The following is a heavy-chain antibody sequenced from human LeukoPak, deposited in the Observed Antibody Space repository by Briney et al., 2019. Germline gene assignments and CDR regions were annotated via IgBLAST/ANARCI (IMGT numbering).Heavy chain of an antibody. Sequence: SETLSLTCTVSGGSISSGGYYWSWIRQHPGKGLEWIGYIYYSGSTYYNPSLKSRVTISVDTSKNQLSLKLSSVTAADTAVYYCARPYYYDSRIDPWGQGILVTASS. CDR1: GGSISSGGYY. CDR2: IYYSGST. D-gene: IGHD3-22*01. V-gene: IGHV4-31*03. CDR3: ARPYYYDSRIDP. J-gene: IGHJ5*02.